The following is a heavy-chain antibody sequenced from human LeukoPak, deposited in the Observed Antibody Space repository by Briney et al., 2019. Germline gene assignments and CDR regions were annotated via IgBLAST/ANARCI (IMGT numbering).Heavy chain of an antibody. CDR3: ARSLRFLEWPFDY. D-gene: IGHD3-3*01. J-gene: IGHJ4*02. CDR1: GYSFTTYW. V-gene: IGHV5-51*01. CDR2: IYPGDSDT. Sequence: HGESLKISCKGSGYSFTTYWIGWVRQMPGKGLEWMGIIYPGDSDTRYSPSFQGQVTISADKSISTAYLQWSSLKASDTAMYYCARSLRFLEWPFDYWGQGTLVTVSS.